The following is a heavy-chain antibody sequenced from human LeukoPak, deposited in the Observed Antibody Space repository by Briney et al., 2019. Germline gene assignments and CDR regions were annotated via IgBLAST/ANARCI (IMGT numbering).Heavy chain of an antibody. CDR1: GGSFSGYY. D-gene: IGHD3-10*01. CDR2: INHSGST. CDR3: ASGELVQDDAFDI. Sequence: PSETLSLTCAVYGGSFSGYYWSWIRQPPGKGLEWIGEINHSGSTNYSPSLKSRVTISVDTSKNQFSLKLSSVTAADTAVYYCASGELVQDDAFDIWGQGTMVTVSS. J-gene: IGHJ3*02. V-gene: IGHV4-34*01.